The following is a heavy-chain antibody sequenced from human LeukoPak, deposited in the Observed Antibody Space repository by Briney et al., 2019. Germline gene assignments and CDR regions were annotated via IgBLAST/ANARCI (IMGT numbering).Heavy chain of an antibody. CDR1: GFTFSSYA. J-gene: IGHJ4*02. D-gene: IGHD3-22*01. Sequence: PGGSLRLSCAASGFTFSSYAMSWVRQAPGKGLEWVSAISGSGGSTYYADSVKGRFTIPRDNSKNTLYLQMNSLRAEDTAVYYCAKGNVYGYYYDSSGYRFDYWGQGTLVTVSS. V-gene: IGHV3-23*01. CDR2: ISGSGGST. CDR3: AKGNVYGYYYDSSGYRFDY.